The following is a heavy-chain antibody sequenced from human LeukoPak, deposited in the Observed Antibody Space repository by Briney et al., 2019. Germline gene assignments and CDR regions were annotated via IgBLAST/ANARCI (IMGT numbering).Heavy chain of an antibody. J-gene: IGHJ5*02. CDR1: GYTFTSYD. Sequence: ASVKVSCKASGYTFTSYDINWVRQATGQGLEWMGWMNPNSGNTGYAQKFQGRVTMTRNTSISTAYMELSSLRSEDTAVYYCAREGMVRGVSGSDWFDPWGQGTLVTVSS. D-gene: IGHD3-10*01. CDR3: AREGMVRGVSGSDWFDP. V-gene: IGHV1-8*01. CDR2: MNPNSGNT.